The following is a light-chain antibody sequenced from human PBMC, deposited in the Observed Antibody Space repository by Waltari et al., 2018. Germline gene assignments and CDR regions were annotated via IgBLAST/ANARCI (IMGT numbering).Light chain of an antibody. Sequence: QSALPQPASVSGSPGQSIPISCTGPSSALGGYNSVSWYQQHPGKAPNLMIYDVSNRPSGVSNRCSGSKSGNTASLTISGLQAEDEADYYCSSYTSSSTLGVFGGGTKLTVL. J-gene: IGLJ2*01. V-gene: IGLV2-14*03. CDR1: SSALGGYNS. CDR3: SSYTSSSTLGV. CDR2: DVS.